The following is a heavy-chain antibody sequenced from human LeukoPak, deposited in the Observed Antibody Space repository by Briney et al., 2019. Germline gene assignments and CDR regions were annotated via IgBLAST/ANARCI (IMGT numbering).Heavy chain of an antibody. V-gene: IGHV3-21*01. CDR3: AGCLSTCDVSAEYFQH. CDR1: GFTFSSYS. Sequence: GGSLRLSCAASGFTFSSYSMNWVRQAPGKGLEWVSPISSSSSYIYYADSVKGRFTISRDNAKNSLYLQMNSLRAEDTAVYYCAGCLSTCDVSAEYFQHWGQGTLVTVSS. CDR2: ISSSSSYI. D-gene: IGHD2-8*01. J-gene: IGHJ1*01.